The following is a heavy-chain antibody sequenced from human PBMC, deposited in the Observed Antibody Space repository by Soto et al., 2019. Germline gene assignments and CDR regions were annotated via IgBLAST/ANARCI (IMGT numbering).Heavy chain of an antibody. CDR1: GDSISSFY. Sequence: NPSETLSLTCTVSGDSISSFYWGWMRQPPGKGLQWIASISYSDGSFYNSSLKSRLTISVDTSKNQFSLSLRSVTAADTAVYYCGRHRTFWPFDSWGQGTVVNVSS. J-gene: IGHJ4*02. CDR2: ISYSDGS. D-gene: IGHD2-8*01. V-gene: IGHV4-39*01. CDR3: GRHRTFWPFDS.